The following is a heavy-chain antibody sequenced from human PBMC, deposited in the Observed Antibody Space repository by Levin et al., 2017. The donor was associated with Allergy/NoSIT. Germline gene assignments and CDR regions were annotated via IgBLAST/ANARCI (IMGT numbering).Heavy chain of an antibody. V-gene: IGHV3-7*01. J-gene: IGHJ3*02. D-gene: IGHD2-15*01. CDR3: ARDTSPVGGKKCYLDAFDI. Sequence: GGSLRLSCAASGFTFSNYWMTWVRQAPGKGLEWVANIKRDGSEKSYLDSVRGRFTVSRDNAKNSLYLEMNSLRVEDTAVYYCARDTSPVGGKKCYLDAFDIWGQGTPVSISS. CDR1: GFTFSNYW. CDR2: IKRDGSEK.